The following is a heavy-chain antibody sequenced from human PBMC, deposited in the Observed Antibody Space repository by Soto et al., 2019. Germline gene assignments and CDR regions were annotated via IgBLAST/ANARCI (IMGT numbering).Heavy chain of an antibody. CDR2: IIPIFGTA. CDR3: ASPGPYSSSYYFDY. V-gene: IGHV1-69*01. Sequence: QVQLVQSGAEVKKPGSSVKVSCKASGGTFSSYAISWVRQAPGQGLEWMGGIIPIFGTANYAQKFQGRVTMTADESTSTAYMELSSLRSEDTAVYYCASPGPYSSSYYFDYWGQGTLVTVSS. D-gene: IGHD6-6*01. J-gene: IGHJ4*02. CDR1: GGTFSSYA.